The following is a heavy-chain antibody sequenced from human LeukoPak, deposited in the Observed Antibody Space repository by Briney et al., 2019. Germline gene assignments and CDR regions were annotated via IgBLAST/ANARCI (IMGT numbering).Heavy chain of an antibody. J-gene: IGHJ4*02. CDR2: ISGSGGST. V-gene: IGHV3-23*01. CDR3: AKRTTMVRGPGSFDY. Sequence: SGGSLRLSCAAPGFTFSSYAMSWVRQAPGKGLEWVSAISGSGGSTYYADSVKGRFTISRDNSKNTLYLQMNSLRAEDTAVYYCAKRTTMVRGPGSFDYWGQGTLVTVSS. CDR1: GFTFSSYA. D-gene: IGHD3-10*01.